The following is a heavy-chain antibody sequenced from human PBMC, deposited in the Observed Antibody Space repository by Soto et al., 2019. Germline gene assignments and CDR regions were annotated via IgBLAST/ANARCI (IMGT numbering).Heavy chain of an antibody. CDR2: ISYAGLKK. Sequence: PGGSLRLSCEASGFTFRSYGMHWVRQVPGKGLEWVAGISYAGLKKLYAGPVKGRFTISRDSSKNTFYLQMNSLRAEDTAMYFCARSRYTGTYSGRFLDYWGQGSLVTVSS. D-gene: IGHD1-26*01. J-gene: IGHJ4*02. CDR1: GFTFRSYG. CDR3: ARSRYTGTYSGRFLDY. V-gene: IGHV3-30*03.